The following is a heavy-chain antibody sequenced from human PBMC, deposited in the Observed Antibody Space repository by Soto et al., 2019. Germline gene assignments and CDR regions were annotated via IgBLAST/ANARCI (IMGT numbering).Heavy chain of an antibody. D-gene: IGHD3-3*01. CDR3: AKDYLYGFWSGYYTGHGPSMDV. Sequence: PGGSLRLSCAASGFTFSSYAMSWVRQAPGKGLEWVSAISGSGGSTYYADSVKGRFTISRDNPKNTLYLQMNSLRAEDTAVYYCAKDYLYGFWSGYYTGHGPSMDVWGQGTTVTVSS. CDR1: GFTFSSYA. CDR2: ISGSGGST. J-gene: IGHJ6*02. V-gene: IGHV3-23*01.